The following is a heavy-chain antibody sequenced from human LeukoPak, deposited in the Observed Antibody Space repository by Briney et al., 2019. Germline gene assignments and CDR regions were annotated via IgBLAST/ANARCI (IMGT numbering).Heavy chain of an antibody. CDR1: GYTFTGYY. J-gene: IGHJ4*02. CDR3: ARGSVTPGVYVDY. D-gene: IGHD4-17*01. V-gene: IGHV1-2*04. CDR2: INPNSGGT. Sequence: ASVKVSCKASGYTFTGYYMHWVRQALGQGLEWMGWINPNSGGTNYAQKFQGWVTMTRDTSISTAYMELSRLRSDDTAVYYCARGSVTPGVYVDYWGQGTLVTVSS.